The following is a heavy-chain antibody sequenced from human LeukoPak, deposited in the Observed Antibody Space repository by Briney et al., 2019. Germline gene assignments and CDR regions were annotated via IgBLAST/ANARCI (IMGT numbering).Heavy chain of an antibody. CDR1: GVSISSYY. CDR3: ARAGFYYDKFDY. Sequence: PSETLSLTCSVSGVSISSYYWSWIRQPPGKGLEWIGHIYYSVSTDYNPSLKSRVLISQDTSKNQFFLSLNSVTAADTAVYYCARAGFYYDKFDYWGQGTLVTVSS. V-gene: IGHV4-59*08. CDR2: IYYSVST. J-gene: IGHJ4*02. D-gene: IGHD3-22*01.